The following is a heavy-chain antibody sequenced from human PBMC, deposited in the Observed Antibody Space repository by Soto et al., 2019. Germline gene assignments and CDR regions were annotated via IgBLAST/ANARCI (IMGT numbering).Heavy chain of an antibody. CDR2: ISGRGGST. J-gene: IGHJ4*02. Sequence: EVQLLESGGGLVQPGGSLKLSCAASGFTFSSNSMSWVRQAPGQGLEWVSGISGRGGSTYYANSVKGRFTISRDNSENMLYLQIYSLRAEDTAVYFCAKSRGDSWTTYYFDYWGQGTLITVSS. D-gene: IGHD4-4*01. CDR1: GFTFSSNS. CDR3: AKSRGDSWTTYYFDY. V-gene: IGHV3-23*01.